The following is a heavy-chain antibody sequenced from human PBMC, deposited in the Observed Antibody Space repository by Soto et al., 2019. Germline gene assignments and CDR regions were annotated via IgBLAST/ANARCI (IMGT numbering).Heavy chain of an antibody. Sequence: ASVKVSCKASGGTFSSYAISWVRQAPGQGLERMGWINPISGGTNYAQKFQGWVTMTRDTSISTAYMELSRLRSDDTAVYYCARGLPYYDILTGYFQGWFDPWGQGTLVTVSS. V-gene: IGHV1-2*04. CDR2: INPISGGT. J-gene: IGHJ5*02. CDR3: ARGLPYYDILTGYFQGWFDP. D-gene: IGHD3-9*01. CDR1: GGTFSSYA.